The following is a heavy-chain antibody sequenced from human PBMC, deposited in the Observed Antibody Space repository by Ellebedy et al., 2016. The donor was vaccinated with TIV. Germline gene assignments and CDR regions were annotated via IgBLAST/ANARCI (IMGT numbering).Heavy chain of an antibody. J-gene: IGHJ6*02. CDR1: GYSLTTYW. D-gene: IGHD6-13*01. V-gene: IGHV5-51*01. CDR3: ASSSLQIAAAGYYYYGMDV. CDR2: IFPGDSDT. Sequence: GESLKISCKGSGYSLTTYWIGWVRQMPGKGLEWMGIIFPGDSDTRYSPSFRGQVTISADKSISTAYLQWSSLRASDTAMYYCASSSLQIAAAGYYYYGMDVWGLGTTVTVSS.